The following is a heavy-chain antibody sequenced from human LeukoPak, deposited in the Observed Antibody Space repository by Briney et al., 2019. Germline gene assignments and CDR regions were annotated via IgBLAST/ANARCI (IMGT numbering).Heavy chain of an antibody. CDR2: IKQDGSEK. J-gene: IGHJ4*02. CDR3: AREYDFWGGHRYYFDY. D-gene: IGHD3-3*01. CDR1: GFTFSSYW. Sequence: GGSLRLSCAASGFTFSSYWMGWVRQAPGKGLEGVANIKQDGSEKYYVDSVKGRFTISRDNAKNSLYLQMNSLRAEDTAVYYCAREYDFWGGHRYYFDYWGQGTLVTVSS. V-gene: IGHV3-7*01.